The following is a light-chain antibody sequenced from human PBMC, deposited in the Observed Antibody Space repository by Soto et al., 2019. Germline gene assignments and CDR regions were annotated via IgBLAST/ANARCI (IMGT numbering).Light chain of an antibody. CDR2: EVS. J-gene: IGLJ1*01. CDR3: SSYTSSSTPFV. Sequence: QSSLTQPASLSGSPGQSITISCTGTSSDVGGYNYVSWYQQRPGKAPKLMIYEVSNRPSGVSNRFSGSKSGNTASLTISGLQAEDEADYYCSSYTSSSTPFVFGTGTKVTVL. V-gene: IGLV2-14*01. CDR1: SSDVGGYNY.